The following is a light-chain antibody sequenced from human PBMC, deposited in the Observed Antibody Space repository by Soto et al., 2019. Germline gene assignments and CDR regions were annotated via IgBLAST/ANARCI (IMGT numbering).Light chain of an antibody. CDR3: NSQRSSGTRV. CDR2: EVS. J-gene: IGLJ1*01. V-gene: IGLV2-14*01. CDR1: SSDVGGYKH. Sequence: QSVLTQPDSVSGSPGPSITISCTGTSSDVGGYKHVSWYQHHPGKAPKLMIYEVSNRPSGVSNRFSGSKSGYPASLTISGLQAEDEADYYCNSQRSSGTRVFGPGTKVNVL.